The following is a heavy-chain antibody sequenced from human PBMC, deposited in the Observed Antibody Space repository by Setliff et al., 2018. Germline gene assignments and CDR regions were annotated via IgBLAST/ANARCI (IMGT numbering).Heavy chain of an antibody. V-gene: IGHV4-4*07. CDR3: ARDTSSDWAAWFDP. J-gene: IGHJ5*02. D-gene: IGHD3-22*01. CDR1: GDSISTYY. Sequence: PSETLSLTCTASGDSISTYYWSWIRRPAGKGLEWIGRVFVDGSTNYNPSLKSRVTMSVDTSENQFSLKLTSVTAADTAIYYCARDTSSDWAAWFDPWSQGILVTVSS. CDR2: VFVDGST.